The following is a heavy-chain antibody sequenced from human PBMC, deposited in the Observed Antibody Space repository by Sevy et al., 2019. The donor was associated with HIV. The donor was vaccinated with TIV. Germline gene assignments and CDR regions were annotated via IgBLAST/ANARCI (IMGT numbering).Heavy chain of an antibody. D-gene: IGHD2-15*01. CDR1: GYTFTGYY. Sequence: ASVKVSCKASGYTFTGYYVHWVRQAPGQGLEWMGWINPNSGGTNYAQKFQGRVTMTRDTSISTAYMELGRLRSDDTAVYYCARERVYCSGGSCKPGGWFDPWGQGTLVTVSS. CDR2: INPNSGGT. V-gene: IGHV1-2*02. J-gene: IGHJ5*02. CDR3: ARERVYCSGGSCKPGGWFDP.